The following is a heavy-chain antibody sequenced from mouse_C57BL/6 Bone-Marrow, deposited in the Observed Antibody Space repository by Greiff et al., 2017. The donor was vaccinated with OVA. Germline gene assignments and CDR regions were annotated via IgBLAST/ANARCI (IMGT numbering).Heavy chain of an antibody. CDR3: AREAYYWFAY. CDR1: GYTFTSYG. Sequence: VQLQQSGAELARPGASVKLSCKASGYTFTSYGISWVKQRTGQGLEWIGEIYPRSGNTYYNEKFKGKATLPADKSSSTAYMELRSLTSEDSAVYFCAREAYYWFAYWGQGTLVTVSA. CDR2: IYPRSGNT. V-gene: IGHV1-81*01. D-gene: IGHD1-1*01. J-gene: IGHJ3*01.